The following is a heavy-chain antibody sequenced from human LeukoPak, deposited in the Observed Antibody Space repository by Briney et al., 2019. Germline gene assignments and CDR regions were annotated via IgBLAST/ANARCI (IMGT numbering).Heavy chain of an antibody. V-gene: IGHV3-53*01. CDR2: IYSGGST. J-gene: IGHJ1*01. Sequence: GGSLRLSCAASGFTVSSNYMSWVRQAPGKGLEWVSVIYSGGSTYYADSVKGRFTISRDNSKNTLYLQMNSLKTDDTAVYYCVRDCGTTTCYEAAGYFQNWGQGTLVTVSS. CDR1: GFTVSSNY. CDR3: VRDCGTTTCYEAAGYFQN. D-gene: IGHD2-2*01.